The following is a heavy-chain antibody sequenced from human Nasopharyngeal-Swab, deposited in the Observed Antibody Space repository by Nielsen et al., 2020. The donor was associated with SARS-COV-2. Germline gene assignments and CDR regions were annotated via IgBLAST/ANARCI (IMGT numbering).Heavy chain of an antibody. CDR2: IKHDGSDK. D-gene: IGHD6-13*01. CDR3: TRDPYSTPPDY. CDR1: GITFSSYW. Sequence: ESLKISCEASGITFSSYWMSWVRQPPGKGLEWVANIKHDGSDKNYVDSVKGRFTISRDNAKNLLFLQMNNLRAEDTALYYCTRDPYSTPPDYWGQGTLVTVSS. J-gene: IGHJ4*02. V-gene: IGHV3-7*01.